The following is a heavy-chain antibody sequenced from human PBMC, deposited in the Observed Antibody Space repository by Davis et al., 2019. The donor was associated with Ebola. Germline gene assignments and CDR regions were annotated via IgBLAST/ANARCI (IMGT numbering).Heavy chain of an antibody. CDR2: IYTSGST. Sequence: PSETLSLTCTVSGGSISSYYWSWIRQPAGKGLEWIGRIYTSGSTNYNPSLKSRVTMSVDTSKNQFSLKLSSVTAADTAVYYCARLCGGYNRPYWYFDLWGRGTLVTVSS. J-gene: IGHJ2*01. CDR3: ARLCGGYNRPYWYFDL. D-gene: IGHD5-24*01. V-gene: IGHV4-4*07. CDR1: GGSISSYY.